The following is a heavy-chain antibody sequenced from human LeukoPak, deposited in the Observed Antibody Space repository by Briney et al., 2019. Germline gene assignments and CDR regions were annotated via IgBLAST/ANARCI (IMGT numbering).Heavy chain of an antibody. J-gene: IGHJ4*02. CDR3: ARVKDSSSWHYF. CDR1: GYTFTAYY. CDR2: VNPFSGGT. V-gene: IGHV1-2*02. Sequence: ASVKVSCKASGYTFTAYYIHWLRQAPGQGLERMGWVNPFSGGTIPAQKFQDRVTMTKDTSINTAYMELSSLRSDDTAVYYCARVKDSSSWHYFWGQGTLVTVSS. D-gene: IGHD6-13*01.